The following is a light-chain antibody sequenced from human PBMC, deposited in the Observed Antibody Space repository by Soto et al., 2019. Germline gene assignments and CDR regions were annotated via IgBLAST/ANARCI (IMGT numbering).Light chain of an antibody. CDR3: SSYTSSSTLV. Sequence: QSALTQPASVSGSPGQSITISCTGTSSDVGGYNYVSWYQQHPGIAPKLMISEVSNRPSGVSNRFSGSKSGNTASLTISGIQAEDEADYYCSSYTSSSTLVFGGGTKVTVL. CDR1: SSDVGGYNY. J-gene: IGLJ2*01. V-gene: IGLV2-14*01. CDR2: EVS.